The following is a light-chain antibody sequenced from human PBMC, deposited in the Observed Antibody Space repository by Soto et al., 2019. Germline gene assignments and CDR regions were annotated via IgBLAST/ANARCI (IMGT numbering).Light chain of an antibody. V-gene: IGKV3-20*01. CDR2: GVS. CDR3: QQYGSSGT. J-gene: IGKJ1*01. CDR1: QSVRGY. Sequence: DIVLTQSPATLSLSPGERATLSCRAGQSVRGYLAWYQHKPGQPPRLLIYGVSTRATGTPARFSGSGSGTDFTLTISRLEPEDFAVYYCQQYGSSGTFGQGTKVDIK.